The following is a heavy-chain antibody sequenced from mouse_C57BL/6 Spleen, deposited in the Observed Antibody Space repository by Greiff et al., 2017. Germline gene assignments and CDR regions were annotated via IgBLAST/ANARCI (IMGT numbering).Heavy chain of an antibody. CDR1: GFTFSSYA. J-gene: IGHJ2*01. V-gene: IGHV5-4*01. Sequence: EVMLVESGGGLVKPGGSLKLSCAASGFTFSSYAMSWVRQTPEKRLEWVATISDGGSYTYYPDNVKGRFTISRDNAKNNLYLQMSHLKSEDTAMYYCARDIPQLGYYFDYWGRGTTLTVSS. D-gene: IGHD4-1*02. CDR3: ARDIPQLGYYFDY. CDR2: ISDGGSYT.